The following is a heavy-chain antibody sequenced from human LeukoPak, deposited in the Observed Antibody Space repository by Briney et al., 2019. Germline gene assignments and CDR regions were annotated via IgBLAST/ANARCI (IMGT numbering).Heavy chain of an antibody. D-gene: IGHD3-3*01. J-gene: IGHJ3*02. CDR1: GFTFSSYA. CDR2: ISGSGGST. V-gene: IGHV3-23*01. Sequence: GGSLRLSCAASGFTFSSYAMSWVRQAPGKGLEWVSAISGSGGSTYYADSVKGRFTISRDNSKNTLYLQMNSLRAEDTAVYYCAKAGPSLYDLWSGAAFDIWGQGTMVTVSS. CDR3: AKAGPSLYDLWSGAAFDI.